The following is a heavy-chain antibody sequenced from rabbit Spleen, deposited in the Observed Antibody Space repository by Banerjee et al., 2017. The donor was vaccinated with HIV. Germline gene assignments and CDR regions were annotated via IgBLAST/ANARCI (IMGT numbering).Heavy chain of an antibody. CDR3: ARDWAVSGDRITFDL. J-gene: IGHJ4*01. D-gene: IGHD1-1*01. CDR2: IYAGSSAST. V-gene: IGHV1S45*01. CDR1: GVSFSDKDV. Sequence: QEQLVESGGGLVQPEGSLTLTCTASGVSFSDKDVMCWVRQAPGKGLEWITCIYAGSSASTYYANWAKGRFTVSKASSTTVTLQMTSLTAADTATYFCARDWAVSGDRITFDLWGQGTLVTVS.